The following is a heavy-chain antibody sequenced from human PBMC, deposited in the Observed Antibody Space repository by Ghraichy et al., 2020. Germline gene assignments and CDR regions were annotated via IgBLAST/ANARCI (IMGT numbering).Heavy chain of an antibody. CDR3: AKDKLLIGSVNYFDY. CDR2: ISGSSINT. D-gene: IGHD4-23*01. J-gene: IGHJ4*02. V-gene: IGHV3-23*01. Sequence: GGSLRLSCVASGFTFSTYAMNWVRQAPGMGLEWVSAISGSSINTYYADSVKGRFTISRDNSKNTLYLQMNGLRAEDTAVYYCAKDKLLIGSVNYFDYWGQGTLVTVSS. CDR1: GFTFSTYA.